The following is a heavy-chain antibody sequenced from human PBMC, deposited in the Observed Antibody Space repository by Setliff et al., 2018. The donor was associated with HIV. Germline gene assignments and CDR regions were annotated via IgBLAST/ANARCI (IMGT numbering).Heavy chain of an antibody. V-gene: IGHV1-8*03. J-gene: IGHJ5*02. Sequence: ASVKVSCKASGYTFTSYDINWARQATGQGLKWMGWMNPNSGNTGYAQKFQGRVTITRNTSISTAYMELSSLRSEDTAVYYCARDFGGYCSSMSCPGLFDPWGQGTLVTVSS. CDR1: GYTFTSYD. CDR3: ARDFGGYCSSMSCPGLFDP. CDR2: MNPNSGNT. D-gene: IGHD2-2*01.